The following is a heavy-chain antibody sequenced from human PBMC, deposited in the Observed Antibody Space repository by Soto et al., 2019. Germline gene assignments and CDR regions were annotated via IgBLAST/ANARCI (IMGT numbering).Heavy chain of an antibody. CDR1: GGTFRSYA. Sequence: ASVKVSCKASGGTFRSYAISWVRQAPGQGLEWMGGIIPIFGTANYAQKFQGRVTITADESTSTAYMELSSLRSEDTAVYYCARDPRGCQGGTSCYFRPHNWFDPWGQGTLVTVSS. CDR2: IIPIFGTA. CDR3: ARDPRGCQGGTSCYFRPHNWFDP. V-gene: IGHV1-69*13. D-gene: IGHD2-2*01. J-gene: IGHJ5*02.